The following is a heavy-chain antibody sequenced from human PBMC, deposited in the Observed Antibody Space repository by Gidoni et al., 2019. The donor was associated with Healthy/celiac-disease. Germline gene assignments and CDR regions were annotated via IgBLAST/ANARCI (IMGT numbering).Heavy chain of an antibody. D-gene: IGHD3-22*01. Sequence: QVQLQQWGAGLLKPSETLSLTCAVYGGSFSGSYWSWIRQPPGKGLEWIGESNHSGSTNYNPSLKSRVTISVDTSKNQFSLKLSSVTAADTAVYYCARGYNRRLFLTYYDDSSGYGRWGQGTLVTVSS. V-gene: IGHV4-34*01. J-gene: IGHJ4*02. CDR3: ARGYNRRLFLTYYDDSSGYGR. CDR2: SNHSGST. CDR1: GGSFSGSY.